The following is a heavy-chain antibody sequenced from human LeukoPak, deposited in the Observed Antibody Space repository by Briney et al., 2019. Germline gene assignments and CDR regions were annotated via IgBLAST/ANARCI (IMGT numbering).Heavy chain of an antibody. CDR1: GFTFSSYS. Sequence: GGSLRLSCAASGFTFSSYSMNWVRQAPGKGLEWVSSISSSSSYIYYADSVKGRFTISRDNAKNSLYLQMNSLKAEDTAVYYCARVDWNYYYYYMDVWGKGTTVTVSS. D-gene: IGHD3/OR15-3a*01. CDR2: ISSSSSYI. V-gene: IGHV3-21*01. J-gene: IGHJ6*03. CDR3: ARVDWNYYYYYMDV.